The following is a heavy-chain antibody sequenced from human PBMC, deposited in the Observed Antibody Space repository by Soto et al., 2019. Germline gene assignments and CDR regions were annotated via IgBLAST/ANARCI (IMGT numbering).Heavy chain of an antibody. CDR1: GFSLSTSGMC. D-gene: IGHD1-26*01. CDR3: AREAVGAILDWFDP. Sequence: SGPTLVNPTQTLTLTCTFSGFSLSTSGMCVSWIRQPPGKALEWLALIDWDDDKYYSTSLKTRLTISKDTSKNQVVLTMTNMDPVDTAVYYCAREAVGAILDWFDPWGQGTLVTVSS. V-gene: IGHV2-70*02. CDR2: IDWDDDK. J-gene: IGHJ5*02.